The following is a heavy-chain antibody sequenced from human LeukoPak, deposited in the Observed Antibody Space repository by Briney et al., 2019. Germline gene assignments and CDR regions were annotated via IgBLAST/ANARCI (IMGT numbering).Heavy chain of an antibody. CDR3: ARVGYGSGILTGPFDY. CDR1: GFTFSSYS. V-gene: IGHV3-21*01. Sequence: PGGSLRLSCAASGFTFSSYSMNWVRQAPGKGLEWVSSISSSSSYIYYADSVKGRFIISRDNAKNSLYLQMNSLRAEDTAVYYCARVGYGSGILTGPFDYWGQGTLVTVSS. D-gene: IGHD3-10*01. J-gene: IGHJ4*02. CDR2: ISSSSSYI.